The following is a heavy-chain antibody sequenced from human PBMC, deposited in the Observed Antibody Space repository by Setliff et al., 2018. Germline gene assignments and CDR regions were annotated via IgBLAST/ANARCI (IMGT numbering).Heavy chain of an antibody. CDR3: ARVSQLVVLSLYYYYGMDV. CDR2: IYYSGST. CDR1: GGSISSSIYY. Sequence: KPSETLSLTCTVSGGSISSSIYYWGWIRQPPGKGLEWIGSIYYSGSTYYNPSLKSRVTISVDTSKNQFSLKLSSVTAADTAVCYCARVSQLVVLSLYYYYGMDVWGQGTTVTVSS. D-gene: IGHD6-6*01. J-gene: IGHJ6*02. V-gene: IGHV4-39*07.